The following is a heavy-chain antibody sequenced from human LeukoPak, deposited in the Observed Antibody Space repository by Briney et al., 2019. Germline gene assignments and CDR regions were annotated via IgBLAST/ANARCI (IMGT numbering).Heavy chain of an antibody. CDR3: ARHVRGHDYVWGSYPSPFAY. CDR1: GGSITSTYY. Sequence: SETLSLTCSVSGGSITSTYYWGWIRQPPGKGLEWIGSMYYSGSTYYNPSLKSRVTMSVDTSKNQFSLRLSSVTAADTAVYYCARHVRGHDYVWGSYPSPFAYWGQGTLVTVSS. CDR2: MYYSGST. D-gene: IGHD3-16*02. V-gene: IGHV4-39*01. J-gene: IGHJ4*02.